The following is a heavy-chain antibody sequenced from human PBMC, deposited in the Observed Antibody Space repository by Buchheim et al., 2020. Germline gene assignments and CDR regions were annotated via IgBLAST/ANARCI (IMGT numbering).Heavy chain of an antibody. CDR3: ARDGGHDYGDYYFDF. CDR2: ISGSGHSI. V-gene: IGHV3-48*03. D-gene: IGHD4-17*01. Sequence: EVQLVESGGGLVQAGGSLRLSCAASDFSFSTYEMNWVRQAPGEGLKWVSYISGSGHSIYYADSVKGRFTISRDNAKNSLYLQMNSLRAEDTAIYFCARDGGHDYGDYYFDFWGQGT. J-gene: IGHJ4*02. CDR1: DFSFSTYE.